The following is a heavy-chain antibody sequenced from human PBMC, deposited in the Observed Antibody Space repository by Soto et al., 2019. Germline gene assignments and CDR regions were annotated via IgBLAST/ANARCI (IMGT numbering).Heavy chain of an antibody. CDR1: GDSISSYY. CDR3: ARVPYCGGDCYPLFDH. J-gene: IGHJ4*02. V-gene: IGHV4-4*07. Sequence: SSETLSLTCIVSGDSISSYYWSWIRQPAGKGLEWIGRIHTGGSANYNPSLKSRVTMSVDTSKNQFSLKLSSVTAADTAVYFCARVPYCGGDCYPLFDHWGQGTLVTVSS. CDR2: IHTGGSA. D-gene: IGHD2-21*02.